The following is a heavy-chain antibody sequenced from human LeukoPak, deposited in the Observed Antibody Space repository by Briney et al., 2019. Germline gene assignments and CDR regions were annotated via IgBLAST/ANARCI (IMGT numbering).Heavy chain of an antibody. Sequence: SETLSLTCTVSGGSISSYYWSWIRQPPGKGLEWIGYIYYSGSTYYNPSLKSRVTISVDTSKNQFSLKLSSVTAADTAVYYCARDNWNYGYYYYMDVWGKGTTVTVSS. CDR2: IYYSGST. CDR1: GGSISSYY. V-gene: IGHV4-59*12. J-gene: IGHJ6*03. CDR3: ARDNWNYGYYYYMDV. D-gene: IGHD1-7*01.